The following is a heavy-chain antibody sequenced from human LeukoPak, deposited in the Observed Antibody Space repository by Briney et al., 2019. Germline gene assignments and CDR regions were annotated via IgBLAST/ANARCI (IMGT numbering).Heavy chain of an antibody. J-gene: IGHJ4*01. Sequence: GGSLRLSCAASVFTFSNHWMHWVRQVPGKGLVWVSRIDGGGSSTSYADSVKGRFSISRDNGKSTLYLQMNSLRVEDTAVYYCARGPGSSGGAYVGDYWGHGTLVTVSS. V-gene: IGHV3-74*01. D-gene: IGHD3-22*01. CDR2: IDGGGSST. CDR1: VFTFSNHW. CDR3: ARGPGSSGGAYVGDY.